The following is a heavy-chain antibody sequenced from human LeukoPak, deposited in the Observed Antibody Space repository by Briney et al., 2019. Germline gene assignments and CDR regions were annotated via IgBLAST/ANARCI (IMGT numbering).Heavy chain of an antibody. CDR1: GYTFTSYD. V-gene: IGHV1-8*01. CDR3: ASVHYDFWSGSSWFDP. CDR2: MNPNSGNT. J-gene: IGHJ5*02. Sequence: ASVKVSCKASGYTFTSYDINWVRQATGQGLEWMGWMNPNSGNTGYAQKFQGRVTMTRNTSIGTAYMELSSLRSEDTAVYYCASVHYDFWSGSSWFDPWGQGTLVTVSS. D-gene: IGHD3-3*01.